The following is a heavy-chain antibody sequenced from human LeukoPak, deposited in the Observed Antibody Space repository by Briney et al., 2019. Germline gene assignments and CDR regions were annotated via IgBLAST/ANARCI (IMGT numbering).Heavy chain of an antibody. CDR3: AKGSRDSRPYYFDF. Sequence: GGSLRLSCAASGFTFNNYVMSWIRQAPGKGLEWASAIGGSGDATYYAGSVKGRFTISRDNSRNTLYLQMNSLRAEDMAIYYCAKGSRDSRPYYFDFWGLGTLVTVSS. CDR1: GFTFNNYV. D-gene: IGHD3-3*01. V-gene: IGHV3-23*01. J-gene: IGHJ4*02. CDR2: IGGSGDAT.